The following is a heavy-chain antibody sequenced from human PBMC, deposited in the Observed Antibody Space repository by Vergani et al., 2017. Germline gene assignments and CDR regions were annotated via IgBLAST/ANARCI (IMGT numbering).Heavy chain of an antibody. CDR1: GFTFSSYA. D-gene: IGHD3-16*01. J-gene: IGHJ6*03. V-gene: IGHV3-23*01. CDR2: ISWNGETK. Sequence: EVQLLESGGGLVQPGGSLRLSCAASGFTFSSYAMSWVRQAPGKGLEWVSEISWNGETKNYADSVQGRFTISRDNSKNTLYLEMESLRVEDTAVYFCARDKSKRAPAVMGTYYYYMDVWVKGTKVTVSS. CDR3: ARDKSKRAPAVMGTYYYYMDV.